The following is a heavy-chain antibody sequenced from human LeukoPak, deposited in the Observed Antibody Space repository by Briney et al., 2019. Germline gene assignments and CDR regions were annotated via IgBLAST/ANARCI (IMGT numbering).Heavy chain of an antibody. CDR1: GFTFPDYG. CDR3: ARLFNFYGSGTYYPFDS. Sequence: GSLRLSCAASGFTFPDYGMSWVRLAPGKGLVWVSGVDLNGGSTHYADSVKGRFTISRDNAKNSLYLQMNTLRAEDTALYYCARLFNFYGSGTYYPFDSWGQGALVTVSS. D-gene: IGHD3-10*01. J-gene: IGHJ4*02. V-gene: IGHV3-20*04. CDR2: VDLNGGST.